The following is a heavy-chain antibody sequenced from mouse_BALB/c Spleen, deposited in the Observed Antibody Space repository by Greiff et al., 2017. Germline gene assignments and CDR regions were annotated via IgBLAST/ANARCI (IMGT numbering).Heavy chain of an antibody. Sequence: QVQLQQSGAELARPGASVKMSCKATGYTFTSYTMNWVKQRPGQGLEWIGYINPRSGSTNYNQKIKDKATLTAAKSSSTAYLQLSSLTSEDSAVYYCARCGGNYLPPYAMDYWGQGTSVTVSS. J-gene: IGHJ4*01. CDR3: ARCGGNYLPPYAMDY. CDR2: INPRSGST. CDR1: GYTFTSYT. V-gene: IGHV1-4*01. D-gene: IGHD2-1*01.